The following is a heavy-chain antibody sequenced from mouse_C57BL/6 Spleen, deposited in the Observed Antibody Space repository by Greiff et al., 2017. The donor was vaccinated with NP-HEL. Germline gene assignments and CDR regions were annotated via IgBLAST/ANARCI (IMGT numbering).Heavy chain of an antibody. CDR1: GYTFTSYW. V-gene: IGHV1-53*01. D-gene: IGHD1-1*01. J-gene: IGHJ2*01. CDR3: ARDRYGTSYFDY. CDR2: INPSNGGT. Sequence: VQLQQSGTDLVKPGASVKLSCKASGYTFTSYWMHWVKQRPGQGLEWIGNINPSNGGTNYNEKFKSKATLTVDKSSSKSYMQLSSLTSEDSAVYYCARDRYGTSYFDYWGQGTTLTVSS.